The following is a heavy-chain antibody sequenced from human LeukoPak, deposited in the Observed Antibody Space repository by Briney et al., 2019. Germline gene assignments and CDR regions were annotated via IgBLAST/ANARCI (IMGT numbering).Heavy chain of an antibody. CDR1: GGSMNQYY. D-gene: IGHD5-12*01. CDR2: IYSTGTT. Sequence: SETLSLTCTVSGGSMNQYYWSWIRQPAGKGLEWIGRIYSTGTTYYKPSLKSRVTMSVDTSHDQFFLKLNSVTAADTAVYYCAREARSGYEGFWSDPWGQGTVVTVSS. V-gene: IGHV4-4*07. CDR3: AREARSGYEGFWSDP. J-gene: IGHJ5*02.